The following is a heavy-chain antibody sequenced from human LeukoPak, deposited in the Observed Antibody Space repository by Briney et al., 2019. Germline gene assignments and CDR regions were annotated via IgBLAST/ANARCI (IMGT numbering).Heavy chain of an antibody. CDR1: GGSFSSYV. J-gene: IGHJ3*02. D-gene: IGHD3-16*02. V-gene: IGHV1-69*04. CDR2: IIPVLGVS. CDR3: TREGVYAPDPSSYHRDAFDI. Sequence: SVKVSCKASGGSFSSYVITWVRQAPGQGLEWMGRIIPVLGVSNFAQEFEGRVTITADKSTNTAHMELRRLESGDTAVYYCTREGVYAPDPSSYHRDAFDIWGQGTVVIVSS.